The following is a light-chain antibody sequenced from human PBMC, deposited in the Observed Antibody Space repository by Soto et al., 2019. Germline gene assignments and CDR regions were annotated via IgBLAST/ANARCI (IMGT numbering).Light chain of an antibody. CDR2: DAS. CDR3: QHRSNWPLT. J-gene: IGKJ4*01. CDR1: QSVRSY. V-gene: IGKV3-11*01. Sequence: EIVLTHSPTTLSLSPWEIATLSCRASQSVRSYLAWYQQKPGPAPRLLIYDASNRATGIPARFSGSGSGTDFTLTISSLEPEDFAVYYCQHRSNWPLTFGGGTKVDIK.